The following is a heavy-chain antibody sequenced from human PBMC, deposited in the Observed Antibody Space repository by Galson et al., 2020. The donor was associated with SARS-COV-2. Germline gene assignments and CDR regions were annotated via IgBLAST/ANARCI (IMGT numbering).Heavy chain of an antibody. Sequence: SETLSLTCIVSGYSISSGYYWAWIRQSPGKGLEWIGSIYHSGDTYYNPSLRNRVTISVDTSKNQFSLKLSSVTAADTAVYRCVRAGGLGSPAVGFDYWGQGTLVTVSS. CDR2: IYHSGDT. CDR3: VRAGGLGSPAVGFDY. CDR1: GYSISSGYY. J-gene: IGHJ4*02. V-gene: IGHV4-38-2*02. D-gene: IGHD3-10*01.